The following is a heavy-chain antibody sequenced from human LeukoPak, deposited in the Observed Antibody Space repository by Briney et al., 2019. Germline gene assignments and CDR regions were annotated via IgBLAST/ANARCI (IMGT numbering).Heavy chain of an antibody. CDR1: GFAFSSYD. D-gene: IGHD3-22*01. V-gene: IGHV3-13*04. J-gene: IGHJ3*02. Sequence: GGSLRLSCAASGFAFSSYDMHWVCQATGKGLEWVSTIGTAGDTYYPGSVKGRFTISRENAKNSLYLQMNSLRAGDTAVYYCARLKYYYDSSGYYYHAFDIWGQGTMVTVSS. CDR3: ARLKYYYDSSGYYYHAFDI. CDR2: IGTAGDT.